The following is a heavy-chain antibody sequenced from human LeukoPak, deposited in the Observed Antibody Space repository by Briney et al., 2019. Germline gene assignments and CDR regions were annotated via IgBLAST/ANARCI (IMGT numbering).Heavy chain of an antibody. CDR2: ISYDGSNK. CDR3: AKEFAYSHQGIAVAADY. Sequence: GGSLRLSCAASGFTFSSYGMHWVRQASGKGLEWVAVISYDGSNKYYADSVKGRFTISRDNSKNTLYLQMNSLRAEDTAVYYCAKEFAYSHQGIAVAADYWGQGTLVTVSS. CDR1: GFTFSSYG. J-gene: IGHJ4*02. D-gene: IGHD6-19*01. V-gene: IGHV3-30*18.